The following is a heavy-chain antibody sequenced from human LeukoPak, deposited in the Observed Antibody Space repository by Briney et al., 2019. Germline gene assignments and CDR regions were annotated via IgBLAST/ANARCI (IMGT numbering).Heavy chain of an antibody. CDR3: ARGGALYGYYYSGMDV. Sequence: GGSLRLSCAASGFTFSSYWMHWVRQAPGKGLVWVSRINSDGSSTSYADSVKGRFTISRDNAKNTLYLKMNSLRAEDTAVYYCARGGALYGYYYSGMDVWGQGTTVTVSS. V-gene: IGHV3-74*01. CDR1: GFTFSSYW. CDR2: INSDGSST. D-gene: IGHD4-17*01. J-gene: IGHJ6*02.